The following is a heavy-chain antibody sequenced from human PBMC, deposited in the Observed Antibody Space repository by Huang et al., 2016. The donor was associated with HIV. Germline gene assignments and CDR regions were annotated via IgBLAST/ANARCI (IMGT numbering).Heavy chain of an antibody. CDR2: IHMGGST. Sequence: EVQLVESGGGLIEPGGSLRLSCAASGFTVCSHYMSWVRQAPGKGPAWFSAIHMGGSTYYRDSGNGRFTISRDNSKNTLYLQMSSLRVEDTAIYYCAREGQAQGYRMGSWDYWGQGTLVAVSS. J-gene: IGHJ4*02. D-gene: IGHD3-16*02. CDR1: GFTVCSHY. CDR3: AREGQAQGYRMGSWDY. V-gene: IGHV3-53*01.